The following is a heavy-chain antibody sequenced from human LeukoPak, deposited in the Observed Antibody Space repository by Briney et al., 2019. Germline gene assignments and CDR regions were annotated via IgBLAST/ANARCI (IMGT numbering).Heavy chain of an antibody. CDR3: ARGRGYSGSPYYFDY. D-gene: IGHD1-26*01. V-gene: IGHV3-66*01. Sequence: GGSLRLSCAASGFSVSSNYMSWVRQAPGKGLEWVSVIYSGGSTYYSDSVKGRFTISRDNSKNTLYLQMNSVRAEDTAVYYCARGRGYSGSPYYFDYWGQGTLVTVSS. CDR1: GFSVSSNY. CDR2: IYSGGST. J-gene: IGHJ4*02.